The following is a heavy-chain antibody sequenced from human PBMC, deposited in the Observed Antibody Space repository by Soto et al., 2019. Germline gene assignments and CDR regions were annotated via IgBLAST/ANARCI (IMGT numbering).Heavy chain of an antibody. CDR1: GFSFSSYW. CDR2: IKQDGSEK. V-gene: IGHV3-7*01. D-gene: IGHD3-10*01. J-gene: IGHJ6*03. CDR3: VRNYYLGYMDV. Sequence: EVQMVASGGGLVQPGGSLRLSCAASGFSFSSYWMTWVRQAPGKGLEWVANIKQDGSEKYYVDSVKGRFTISRDDAKKSVYLQINSLRAEDSAVYYCVRNYYLGYMDVWGKGTTVTVSS.